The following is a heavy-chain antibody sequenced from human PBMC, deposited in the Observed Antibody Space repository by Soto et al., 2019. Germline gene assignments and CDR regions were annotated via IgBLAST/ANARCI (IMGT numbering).Heavy chain of an antibody. CDR1: GYTFTSYG. CDR2: ISAYNGNT. D-gene: IGHD6-13*01. J-gene: IGHJ4*02. Sequence: QVQLVQSGAEVKKPGASVKVSCKASGYTFTSYGISWVRQAPGQGLEGMGWISAYNGNTNYAQKLQGRVTMTTDTSKSTAYMELRSLRSDDTAVYYCARDLAFFIAAAGARGDYWGQGTLVTVSS. V-gene: IGHV1-18*01. CDR3: ARDLAFFIAAAGARGDY.